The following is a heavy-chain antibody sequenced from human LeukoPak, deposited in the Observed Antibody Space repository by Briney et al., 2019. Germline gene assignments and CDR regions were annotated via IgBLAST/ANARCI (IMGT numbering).Heavy chain of an antibody. J-gene: IGHJ4*02. CDR3: ASFPFDLSSGYYLKDDY. CDR2: ISSSSSYI. Sequence: GGSLRLSCAASGFTFSSYSMNWVRQAPGKGLEWVSSISSSSSYIYYADSVKGRFTISRDNAKNSLYLQMNSLRAEDTAVYYCASFPFDLSSGYYLKDDYWGQGTLVTVSS. V-gene: IGHV3-21*01. CDR1: GFTFSSYS. D-gene: IGHD3-22*01.